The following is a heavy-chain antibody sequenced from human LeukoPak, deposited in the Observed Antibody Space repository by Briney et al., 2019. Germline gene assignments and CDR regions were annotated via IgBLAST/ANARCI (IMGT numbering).Heavy chain of an antibody. V-gene: IGHV4-34*01. CDR2: INHSGST. J-gene: IGHJ4*02. CDR3: ARQLLRGAGDY. D-gene: IGHD4-23*01. Sequence: PSETLSLTCAVYGGSFSGYYWSWIRQPPGKGLEWIGEINHSGSTNYNPSLKSRVTISVDTSKNQFSLKLSSVTAADTAVYYCARQLLRGAGDYWGQGTLVTVSS. CDR1: GGSFSGYY.